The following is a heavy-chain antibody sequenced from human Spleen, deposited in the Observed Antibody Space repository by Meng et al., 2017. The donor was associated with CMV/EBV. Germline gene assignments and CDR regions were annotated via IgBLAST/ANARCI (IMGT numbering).Heavy chain of an antibody. CDR3: ARASGGFSF. Sequence: SLTCSVSGGSVSSDSYCWSWIRQPPGKGLEWIGYIHNRGSTNYNPSLKSRVTILLDTSKNQFSLKLNSVTAADTAVYYCARASGGFSFWGQGTLVTVSS. CDR2: IHNRGST. D-gene: IGHD3-10*01. CDR1: GGSVSSDSYC. V-gene: IGHV4-61*01. J-gene: IGHJ4*02.